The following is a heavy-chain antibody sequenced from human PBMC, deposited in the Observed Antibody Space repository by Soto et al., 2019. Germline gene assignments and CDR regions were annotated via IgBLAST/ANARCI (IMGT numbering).Heavy chain of an antibody. D-gene: IGHD3-10*01. CDR2: FSANNGNT. CDR3: QRGRYGGY. V-gene: IGHV1-18*01. Sequence: QVHLVQSGAEVKKPGASVKVSCKGSSYTFTSYDITWVRQAPGQGLEWMGWFSANNGNTDYAQTLQGRVTVTRDTFSRTAYMKLRSLKSVDEAVYYCQRGRYGGYWGKG. CDR1: SYTFTSYD. J-gene: IGHJ4*02.